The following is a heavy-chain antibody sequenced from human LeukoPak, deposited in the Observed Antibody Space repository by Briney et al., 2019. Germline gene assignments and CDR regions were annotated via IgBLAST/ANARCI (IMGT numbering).Heavy chain of an antibody. Sequence: PGGXLRLSCATSGFTFSTSWMHWVRQAPGKGLVWVSRINTDGNTRDYADSVKGRFTISRDNAKNTLYLQMNSLRAEDTAVYYCVRDMGYYDKVWGQGTLVTVSS. CDR3: VRDMGYYDKV. CDR1: GFTFSTSW. CDR2: INTDGNTR. D-gene: IGHD3-22*01. V-gene: IGHV3-74*01. J-gene: IGHJ4*02.